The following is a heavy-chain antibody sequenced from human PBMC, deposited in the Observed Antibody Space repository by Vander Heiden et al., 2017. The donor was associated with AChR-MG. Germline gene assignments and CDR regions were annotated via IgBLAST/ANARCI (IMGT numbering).Heavy chain of an antibody. J-gene: IGHJ3*02. Sequence: QVQLVQSGAEVKKPGSSVKVSCKASGGTFSSYAISWVRQAPGQGLEWMGGIIPIFGTANYAQKFQGRVTITADESTSTAYMELSSLRSEDTAVYYCARARLVPLGQQLVLGGIHDAFDIWGQGTMVTVSS. V-gene: IGHV1-69*01. CDR2: IIPIFGTA. D-gene: IGHD6-13*01. CDR1: GGTFSSYA. CDR3: ARARLVPLGQQLVLGGIHDAFDI.